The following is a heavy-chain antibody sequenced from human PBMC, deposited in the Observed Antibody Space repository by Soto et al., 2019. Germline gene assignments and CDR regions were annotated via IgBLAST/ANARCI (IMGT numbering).Heavy chain of an antibody. Sequence: VGSLRLSCATSGFTFNAYWIHWVRQVPGEGLVWVARIEGSGTTTNYAESVRGRFTISRDFAKSTVFLQMDSLRVEDTAVYHCVRLGFVGEGDFWGQGIPVTAPQ. V-gene: IGHV3-74*01. CDR1: GFTFNAYW. CDR3: VRLGFVGEGDF. CDR2: IEGSGTTT. D-gene: IGHD1-26*01. J-gene: IGHJ4*02.